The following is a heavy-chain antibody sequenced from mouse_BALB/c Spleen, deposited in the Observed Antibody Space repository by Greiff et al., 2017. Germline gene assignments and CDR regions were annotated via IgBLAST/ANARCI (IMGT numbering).Heavy chain of an antibody. D-gene: IGHD2-2*01. Sequence: VMLVESGPGLVAPSQSLSITCTVSGFSLTSYGVHWVRQPPGKGLEWLGVIWAGGSTNYNSALMSRLSISKDNSKSQVFLKMNSLQTDDTAMYYCARVRYGYDGNYFDYWGQGTTLTVSS. CDR1: GFSLTSYG. V-gene: IGHV2-9*02. CDR2: IWAGGST. J-gene: IGHJ2*01. CDR3: ARVRYGYDGNYFDY.